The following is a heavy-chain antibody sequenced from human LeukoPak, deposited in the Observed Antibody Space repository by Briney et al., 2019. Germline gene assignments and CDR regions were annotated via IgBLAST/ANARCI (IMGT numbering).Heavy chain of an antibody. CDR2: FNPNSGDT. D-gene: IGHD2-2*01. J-gene: IGHJ4*02. V-gene: IGHV1-2*02. CDR3: ARDGEVRQGHCSSTSCPVDY. CDR1: GYTFTAYS. Sequence: ASVKVSCKASGYTFTAYSMHWVRQAPGQGLEYMGWFNPNSGDTNYAQKFQGRVTMTRDTSMSTAYMELSGLRFDDTAVYYCARDGEVRQGHCSSTSCPVDYWGQGTLITVSS.